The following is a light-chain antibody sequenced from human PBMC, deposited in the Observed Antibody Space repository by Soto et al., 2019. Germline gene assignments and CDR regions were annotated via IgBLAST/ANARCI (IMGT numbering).Light chain of an antibody. V-gene: IGKV3-15*01. CDR3: QQYGSSPLIS. CDR1: QSVSSN. J-gene: IGKJ5*01. CDR2: GAS. Sequence: EIVMTQSPATLSVSPGERATLSCMASQSVSSNLAWYQQKPGQAPRLLIYGASTRATGIPARFSGSGSGTEFTLTISRLEPEDFAVYYCQQYGSSPLISFGQGTRLEIK.